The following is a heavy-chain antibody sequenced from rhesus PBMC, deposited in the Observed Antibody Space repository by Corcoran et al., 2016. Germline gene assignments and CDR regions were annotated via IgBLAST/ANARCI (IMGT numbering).Heavy chain of an antibody. CDR3: AKDRSTIFGVVIDY. Sequence: EVQLVETGGGLVQPGGSLRLSCAASGFTFSSYGMSWVRQAPGKGLEWVSGISYTDGSTSYAEAVKGRFTIYGDNSKNTLSMKMNSLRAEDTAVYYCAKDRSTIFGVVIDYWGQGVLVTVSS. CDR1: GFTFSSYG. V-gene: IGHV3S5*01. D-gene: IGHD3-3*01. CDR2: ISYTDGST. J-gene: IGHJ4*01.